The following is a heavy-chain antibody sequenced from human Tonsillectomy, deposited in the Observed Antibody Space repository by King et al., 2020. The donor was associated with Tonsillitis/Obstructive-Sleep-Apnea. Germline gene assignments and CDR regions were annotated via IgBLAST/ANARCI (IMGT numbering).Heavy chain of an antibody. CDR1: GGTFSSNA. V-gene: IGHV3-30*09. D-gene: IGHD3-22*01. CDR3: ARASHPSQYYDGSGSAGVYFLY. Sequence: VQLVESGGGVVQPGRSLRLSCAASGGTFSSNAMHWVRQAPGKGLEWVAVTSHDGSKTYYADSVRGRFAISRDNSKNTLYLQMNILRADDTAVYYCARASHPSQYYDGSGSAGVYFLYWGRGSLVTAPS. J-gene: IGHJ4*02. CDR2: TSHDGSKT.